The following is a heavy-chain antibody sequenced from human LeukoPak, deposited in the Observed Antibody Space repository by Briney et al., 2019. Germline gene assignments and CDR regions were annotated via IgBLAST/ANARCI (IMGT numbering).Heavy chain of an antibody. CDR3: ARLSPRCCDY. CDR1: GGSISSGGYY. Sequence: SETLSPTCTVSGGSISSGGYYWSWIRQHPGKGLEWIGYIYYSGSTYYNPSLKSRVTISVDTSKNQFSLKLRSVTAADTAVYYCARLSPRCCDYWGQGTLVTVSS. CDR2: IYYSGST. V-gene: IGHV4-31*03. J-gene: IGHJ4*02. D-gene: IGHD2-8*01.